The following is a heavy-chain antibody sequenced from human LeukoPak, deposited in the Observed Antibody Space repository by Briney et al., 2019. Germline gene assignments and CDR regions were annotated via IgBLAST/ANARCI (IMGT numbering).Heavy chain of an antibody. V-gene: IGHV3-64D*06. J-gene: IGHJ4*02. CDR2: IGSNGGTT. CDR1: GFTFSNYA. Sequence: GGSLRLSCSASGFTFSNYAMHWVRQAPEKGLGHVSAIGSNGGTTYYADSVKGRFTISRDNSKNTLYLQMSSLRAEDTAVYYCVKGFQGYCSSISCSGYWGQGTRVIVSS. CDR3: VKGFQGYCSSISCSGY. D-gene: IGHD2-2*01.